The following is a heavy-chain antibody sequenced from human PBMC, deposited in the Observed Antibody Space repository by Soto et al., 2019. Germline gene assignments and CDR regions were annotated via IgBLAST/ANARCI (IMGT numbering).Heavy chain of an antibody. CDR3: SKNQWGNAFDI. V-gene: IGHV3-23*01. Sequence: EVQLLESGGGLVQPGGSLRLSCAASGFTFSNYDMTWVRQAPGKGLEWVATITKSGATTYYADSVRGRFTISRDNSKNTLYLQRNSLRAEYTALYYWSKNQWGNAFDIWGQGTMLTVSS. J-gene: IGHJ3*02. CDR1: GFTFSNYD. D-gene: IGHD3-16*01. CDR2: ITKSGATT.